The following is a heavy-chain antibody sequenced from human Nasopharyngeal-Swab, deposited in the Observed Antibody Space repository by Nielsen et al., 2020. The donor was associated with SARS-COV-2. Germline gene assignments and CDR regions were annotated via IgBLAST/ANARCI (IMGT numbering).Heavy chain of an antibody. D-gene: IGHD5-12*01. V-gene: IGHV3-23*01. CDR2: ISGDSDTT. J-gene: IGHJ6*02. CDR1: GFTFSNLA. Sequence: GESLKISCAASGFTFSNLAMSWVRQAPGKGLEWVSGISGDSDTTYYADSVRGRFTISRDNSKNTLNLQINHLRAEDTAIYYCAKYRDSGDDSDEYYHYYGMDVCGQGAPVTVSS. CDR3: AKYRDSGDDSDEYYHYYGMDV.